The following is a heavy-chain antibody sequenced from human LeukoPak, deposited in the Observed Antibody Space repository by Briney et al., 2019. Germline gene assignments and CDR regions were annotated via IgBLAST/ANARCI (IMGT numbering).Heavy chain of an antibody. CDR1: GYTFTSYD. D-gene: IGHD2-21*02. V-gene: IGHV1-8*01. J-gene: IGHJ4*02. CDR2: MNPNSGNT. Sequence: RASVKVSFKASGYTFTSYDINWVRQATGQGLEWMGWMNPNSGNTGYAQKFQGRVTMIRNTSISTAYMELSSLRSEDTAVYYCARVYCGGDCYSLGYWGQGTLVTVSS. CDR3: ARVYCGGDCYSLGY.